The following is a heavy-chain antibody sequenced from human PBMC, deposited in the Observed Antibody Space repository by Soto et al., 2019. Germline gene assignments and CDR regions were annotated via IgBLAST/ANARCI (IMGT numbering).Heavy chain of an antibody. V-gene: IGHV4-31*03. CDR3: ARVARNSYYDILTGYSDYYYYYMDV. Sequence: SETLSLTCTVSGGSISSGGYYWSWIRQHPGKGLEWIGYIYYSGSTYYNPSLKSRVTISVDTSKNQFSLKLSSVTAADTAVYYCARVARNSYYDILTGYSDYYYYYMDVWGKGTTVTVSS. CDR1: GGSISSGGYY. D-gene: IGHD3-9*01. CDR2: IYYSGST. J-gene: IGHJ6*03.